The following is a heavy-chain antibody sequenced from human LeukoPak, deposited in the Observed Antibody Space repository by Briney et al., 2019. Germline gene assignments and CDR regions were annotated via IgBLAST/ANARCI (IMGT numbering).Heavy chain of an antibody. CDR1: GGSISSYY. D-gene: IGHD7-27*01. CDR3: ARDSLGTGEDYYYYYYMDV. Sequence: SETLSPTCTVSGGSISSYYWSWIRQPAGKGLEWIGRIYTSGSTNYNPSLKSRVTMSVDTSKNQFSLKLSSVTAADTAVYYCARDSLGTGEDYYYYYYMDVWGKGTTVTVSS. CDR2: IYTSGST. V-gene: IGHV4-4*07. J-gene: IGHJ6*03.